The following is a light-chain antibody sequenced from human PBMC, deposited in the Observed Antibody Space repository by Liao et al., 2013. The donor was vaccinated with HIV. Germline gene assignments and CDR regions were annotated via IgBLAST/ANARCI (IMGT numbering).Light chain of an antibody. CDR1: KLGEKY. CDR2: QNN. CDR3: QTWDSRTYV. J-gene: IGLJ1*01. V-gene: IGLV3-1*01. Sequence: SYELTQPPSVSVSPGQTAIITCSGDKLGEKYICWYQQKPGQSPVLVIYQNNKRPSGIPERFTGSNSGNTAHSGPISATQTIDEADYYCQTWDSRTYVFGTGTKVTVL.